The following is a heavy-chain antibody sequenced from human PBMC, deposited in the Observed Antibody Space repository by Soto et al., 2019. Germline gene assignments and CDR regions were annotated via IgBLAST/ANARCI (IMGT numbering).Heavy chain of an antibody. CDR2: IWYDGSNK. Sequence: GGSLRLSCAASGFTFSSYGMHWVRQAPGKGLEWVAVIWYDGSNKYYADSVKGRFTISRDNSKNTLYLQMNSLRAEDTAVYYCASGISYDILTGPTYYYYGMDVWGQGTTVTVSS. D-gene: IGHD3-9*01. CDR3: ASGISYDILTGPTYYYYGMDV. J-gene: IGHJ6*02. CDR1: GFTFSSYG. V-gene: IGHV3-33*01.